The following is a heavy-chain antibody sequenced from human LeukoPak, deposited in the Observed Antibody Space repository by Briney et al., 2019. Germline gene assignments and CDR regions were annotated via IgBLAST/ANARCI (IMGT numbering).Heavy chain of an antibody. J-gene: IGHJ3*02. CDR3: ARGREYSSSNDAFDI. V-gene: IGHV1-8*03. CDR2: MNPNSGNT. D-gene: IGHD6-6*01. CDR1: GYTFTSYD. Sequence: ASVKVSCKASGYTFTSYDINWVRQATGQGLEWMGWMNPNSGNTGYAQKFQGRVTITRNTSISTAYMELGSLRSEDTAVYYCARGREYSSSNDAFDIWGQGTMVTVSS.